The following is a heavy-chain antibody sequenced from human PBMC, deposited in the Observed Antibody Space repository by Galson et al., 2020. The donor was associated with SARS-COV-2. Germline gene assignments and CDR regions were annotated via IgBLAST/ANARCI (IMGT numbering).Heavy chain of an antibody. J-gene: IGHJ5*02. CDR2: ITGSGDYT. CDR1: GFTFSSYA. Sequence: GESLKISCAVSGFTFSSYAMSWVRQAPGKGLEWVSAITGSGDYTYYADSVKGRFTISRDNSKNTLYLQMNTLRVEDTALYYCAKSGGSGGRTNQQLDPWGQGTLVTVSS. CDR3: AKSGGSGGRTNQQLDP. D-gene: IGHD3-10*01. V-gene: IGHV3-23*01.